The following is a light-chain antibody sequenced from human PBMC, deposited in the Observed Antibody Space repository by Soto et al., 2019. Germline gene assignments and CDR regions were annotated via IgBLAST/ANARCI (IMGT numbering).Light chain of an antibody. J-gene: IGKJ1*01. CDR1: QSVSGIC. Sequence: ENVLTQSPGTLSLSPGERATLSCRASQSVSGICLAWYQQKPCQAPMLLIYCSSNIATLIPARFSGSGSVTDFTLTMRRLEAEDFAVYYCQQYKTFGQGTKVDIK. CDR2: CSS. CDR3: QQYKT. V-gene: IGKV3-20*01.